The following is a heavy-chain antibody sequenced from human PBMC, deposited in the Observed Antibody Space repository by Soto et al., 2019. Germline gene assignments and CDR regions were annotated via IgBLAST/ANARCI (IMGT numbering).Heavy chain of an antibody. J-gene: IGHJ3*01. CDR2: VYDADGK. V-gene: IGHV3-53*01. Sequence: GGSLRLSGAVVGMTVSGKKYVAWVRQAPGKGLEWVSGVYDADGKYYADSVKGRFTTSRDSSKTIVYLEMNDLGPEDTAIYYCATWLQREHAYDVWGQGTTVTVSS. CDR1: GMTVSGKKY. CDR3: ATWLQREHAYDV. D-gene: IGHD1-1*01.